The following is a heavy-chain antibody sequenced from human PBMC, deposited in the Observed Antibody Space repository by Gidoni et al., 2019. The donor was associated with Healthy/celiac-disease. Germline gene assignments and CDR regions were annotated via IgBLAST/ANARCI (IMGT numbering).Heavy chain of an antibody. CDR1: GYTFTSYD. D-gene: IGHD6-19*01. V-gene: IGHV1-8*01. J-gene: IGHJ6*02. Sequence: QPQLVQSGAEVKKPGASVTVSCKASGYTFTSYDINWVRSATGQGLEWMGWMKPNSGNTGYAQTFQGRVTMTRNTSISTAYMVLSSLRSEDTAVYYCARVKGTPSIAVAHQGYYYYYGMDVWGQGTTVTVSS. CDR2: MKPNSGNT. CDR3: ARVKGTPSIAVAHQGYYYYYGMDV.